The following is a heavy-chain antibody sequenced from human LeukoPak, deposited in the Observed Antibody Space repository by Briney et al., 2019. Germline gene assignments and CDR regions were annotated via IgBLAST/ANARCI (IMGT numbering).Heavy chain of an antibody. V-gene: IGHV1-69*13. Sequence: SVKVSCKASGGTFSSYAISWVRQAPGQGLEWMGGIIPIFGTANYAQKFQGRVTITADGSTSTAYMELSSLRSEDTAVYYCARNIVATGHFDYWGQGTLVTVSS. D-gene: IGHD5-12*01. CDR1: GGTFSSYA. J-gene: IGHJ4*02. CDR3: ARNIVATGHFDY. CDR2: IIPIFGTA.